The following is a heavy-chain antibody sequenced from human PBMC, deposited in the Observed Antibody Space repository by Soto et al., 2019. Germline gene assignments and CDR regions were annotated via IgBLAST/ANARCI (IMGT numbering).Heavy chain of an antibody. V-gene: IGHV3-53*04. D-gene: IGHD3-10*01. Sequence: EVQLVESGGGLVQPGGSLRLSCVASGIPVSSNYMTWVRQAPGKGLEWVSVLHSGGDTYYANSVEGRFTISTHDSTNTLFLQMNSLTAEDTAVYYCARDGPYDYASRMDVWGQGTTVTVSS. J-gene: IGHJ6*02. CDR2: LHSGGDT. CDR3: ARDGPYDYASRMDV. CDR1: GIPVSSNY.